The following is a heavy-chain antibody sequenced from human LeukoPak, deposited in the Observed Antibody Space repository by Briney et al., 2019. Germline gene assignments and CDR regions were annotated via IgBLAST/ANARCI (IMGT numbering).Heavy chain of an antibody. CDR3: AGKGVLRYFDWLGAFDI. CDR1: GYTFTGYC. Sequence: ASVKVSCKASGYTFTGYCMHWVRQAPGQGLEWMGWINPNSGGTNYAQKFQGRVTMTRDTSISTAYMELSRLRSDDTAVYYCAGKGVLRYFDWLGAFDIWGQGTMVTVSS. CDR2: INPNSGGT. V-gene: IGHV1-2*02. D-gene: IGHD3-9*01. J-gene: IGHJ3*02.